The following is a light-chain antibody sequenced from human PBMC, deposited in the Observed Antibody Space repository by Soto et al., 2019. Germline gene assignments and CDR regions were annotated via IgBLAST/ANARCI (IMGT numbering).Light chain of an antibody. V-gene: IGKV3D-15*01. CDR2: GAS. J-gene: IGKJ4*01. CDR3: QQYNKWLLT. Sequence: EIVMTQSPATLSVSPGERATLSCRASQSVSSNVAWYQQKPGQGPRLLIYGASTRATGIPARFSGSGSGTEFTLTISSLQSEDFAVYYCQQYNKWLLTFGGGTKVEIK. CDR1: QSVSSN.